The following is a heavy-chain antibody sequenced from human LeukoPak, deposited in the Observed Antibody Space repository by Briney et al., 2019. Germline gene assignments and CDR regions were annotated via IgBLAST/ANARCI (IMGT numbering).Heavy chain of an antibody. CDR2: INHSGGA. J-gene: IGHJ4*02. D-gene: IGHD2-21*02. Sequence: TPSETLSLTCAVYGGSFIGYYWSWIRQPPGKGLEWIGEINHSGGANYNPSLKSRVTISADTSTSQFSLKLGSVTAADTAVYYCARDRFAYCGGDCSGYFDYWGQGTLVTVSS. CDR3: ARDRFAYCGGDCSGYFDY. CDR1: GGSFIGYY. V-gene: IGHV4-34*01.